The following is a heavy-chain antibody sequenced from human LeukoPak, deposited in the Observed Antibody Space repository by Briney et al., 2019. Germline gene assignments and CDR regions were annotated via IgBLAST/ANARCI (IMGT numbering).Heavy chain of an antibody. V-gene: IGHV3-74*01. CDR1: GFTFTSYW. J-gene: IGHJ4*02. D-gene: IGHD6-19*01. Sequence: GGSLRLSCAASGFTFTSYWMHWVRQAPGRGLVWVSRINNDGSTTAYADSVKGRFTISRDNAKNTLYLQMNSLRAEDTAVYYCARTYSSFDYWGQGTLVTVSS. CDR3: ARTYSSFDY. CDR2: INNDGSTT.